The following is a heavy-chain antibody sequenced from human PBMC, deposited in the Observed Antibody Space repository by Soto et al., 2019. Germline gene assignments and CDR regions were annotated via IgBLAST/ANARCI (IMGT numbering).Heavy chain of an antibody. Sequence: ESGGGLVKPGGSLRLSCAASGFTFSSYSMNWVRQAPGKGLEWVSSISSSSSYIYYADSVKGRFTISRDNAKNSLYLQMNSLRAEDTAVYYCARVVVVAATRSDAFDIWGQGTMVTVSS. CDR1: GFTFSSYS. CDR3: ARVVVVAATRSDAFDI. V-gene: IGHV3-21*01. D-gene: IGHD2-15*01. J-gene: IGHJ3*02. CDR2: ISSSSSYI.